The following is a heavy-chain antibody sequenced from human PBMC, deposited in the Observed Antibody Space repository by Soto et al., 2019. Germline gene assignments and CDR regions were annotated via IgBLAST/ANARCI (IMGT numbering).Heavy chain of an antibody. V-gene: IGHV5-10-1*01. J-gene: IGHJ6*01. CDR1: GYSFTSYW. D-gene: IGHD2-15*01. CDR2: IDPSDSYT. Sequence: VGSLKISCKGSGYSFTSYWISWVRQMPGKGLEWMGRIDPSDSYTNYSPSFQGHVTISADKSISTAYLQWSSLKASDTAMYYCERSTHLVPEVACIYYGMDGGGQGTT. CDR3: ERSTHLVPEVACIYYGMDG.